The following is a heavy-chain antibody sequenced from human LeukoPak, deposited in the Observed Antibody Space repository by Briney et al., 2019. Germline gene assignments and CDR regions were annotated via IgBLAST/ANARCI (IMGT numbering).Heavy chain of an antibody. CDR1: GFTFSNYA. Sequence: GGSLTLPCAASGFTFSNYALSWVRQAPGKGLEWVSVISGSGGSTQYADSVKGRFTISRDNSKNAVFLQVNSLRAEDMAIYYCARGASSWEYTTFDIWGQGTIVTVSS. CDR3: ARGASSWEYTTFDI. CDR2: ISGSGGST. J-gene: IGHJ3*02. V-gene: IGHV3-23*01. D-gene: IGHD6-13*01.